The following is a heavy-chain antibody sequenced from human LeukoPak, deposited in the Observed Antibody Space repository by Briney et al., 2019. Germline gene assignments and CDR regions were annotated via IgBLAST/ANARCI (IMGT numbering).Heavy chain of an antibody. CDR2: IYYSEST. Sequence: SETLSLTCTVSGGSISSYYWSWIRQPPGKGLEWIGYIYYSESTNYNPSLKSRVTISVDTSKNQFSLKLSSVTAADTAVYYCARARRIAAADYWGQGTLVTVSS. CDR1: GGSISSYY. V-gene: IGHV4-59*01. D-gene: IGHD6-13*01. CDR3: ARARRIAAADY. J-gene: IGHJ4*02.